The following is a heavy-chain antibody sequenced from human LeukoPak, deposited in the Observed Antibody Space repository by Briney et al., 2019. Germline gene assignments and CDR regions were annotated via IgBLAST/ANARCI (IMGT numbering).Heavy chain of an antibody. V-gene: IGHV3-48*01. CDR3: SRVFY. Sequence: PGGSVRLSCAASGYTFSSYSMNWVRQAPGKGLEWVSYNSSNSSNIYYAETVKGRFTISRDNAKNSLYLEMNSLRAGDKALYYCSRVFYW. CDR1: GYTFSSYS. J-gene: IGHJ4*01. CDR2: NSSNSSNI.